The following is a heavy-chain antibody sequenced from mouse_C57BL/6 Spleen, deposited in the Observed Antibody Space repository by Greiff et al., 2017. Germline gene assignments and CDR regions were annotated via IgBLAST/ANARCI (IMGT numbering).Heavy chain of an antibody. D-gene: IGHD2-12*01. CDR3: ANDVRYFDV. CDR1: GYAFSSSW. CDR2: IYTGDGDT. V-gene: IGHV1-82*01. J-gene: IGHJ1*03. Sequence: QVQLQQSGPELVKPGASVKISCKASGYAFSSSWMNWVKQRPGKGLEWIGRIYTGDGDTNYNGKFKGKATLTANKSSSTAYMQLSSLTSEDSAVYFSANDVRYFDVWSTGTTVTVSS.